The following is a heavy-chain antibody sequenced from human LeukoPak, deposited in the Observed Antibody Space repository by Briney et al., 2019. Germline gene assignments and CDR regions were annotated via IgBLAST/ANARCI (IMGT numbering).Heavy chain of an antibody. CDR2: IYYSGST. Sequence: PSETLSLTCTVSGGSISSYYWSWIRQPPGKGLEWIGYIYYSGSTNYNPSLKSRVTISVDTSKNQFSLKLSSVTAADTAVYYCATGPVYYYMDVWGKGTTVTVSS. CDR1: GGSISSYY. CDR3: ATGPVYYYMDV. V-gene: IGHV4-59*01. J-gene: IGHJ6*03.